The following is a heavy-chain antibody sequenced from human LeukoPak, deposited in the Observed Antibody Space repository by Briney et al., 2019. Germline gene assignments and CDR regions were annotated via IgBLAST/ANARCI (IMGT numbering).Heavy chain of an antibody. CDR2: ISWNSGSI. CDR1: GFTFDDYA. D-gene: IGHD3/OR15-3a*01. J-gene: IGHJ4*02. CDR3: AKEDSS. Sequence: GGSLRLSCAASGFTFDDYAMHWVRQAPGKGLEWVSGISWNSGSIGYADSVKGRFTISRDNAKNSLYLQMNCLRAEDTALYYCAKEDSSWGQGTLVTVSS. V-gene: IGHV3-9*01.